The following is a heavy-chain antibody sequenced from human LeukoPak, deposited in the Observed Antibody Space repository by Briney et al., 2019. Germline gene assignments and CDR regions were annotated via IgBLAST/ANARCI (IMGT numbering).Heavy chain of an antibody. Sequence: ASVKVSCKASGYSFTGYYIRWVRQAPGQGLEWMGWINPNTGGTNFAQKFQGRVTMTRDTSITTTHMELSSLRSDDTAVYYCATVDQWLAYDYWGQGTLVTVSS. D-gene: IGHD6-19*01. CDR3: ATVDQWLAYDY. CDR2: INPNTGGT. J-gene: IGHJ4*02. V-gene: IGHV1-2*02. CDR1: GYSFTGYY.